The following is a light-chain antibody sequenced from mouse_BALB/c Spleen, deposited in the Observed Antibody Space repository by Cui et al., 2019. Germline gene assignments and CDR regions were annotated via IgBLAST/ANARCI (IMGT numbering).Light chain of an antibody. CDR1: SSVSY. Sequence: QIALTQSPALMSASLGEEIPLTCSASSSVSYMHWYQQKSCTSPKLLIYSTSNLASGVPSRFSGSGSGIFYSLTISSVEAEDAADYYCHQWSSYPWTFGGGTKLEIK. CDR3: HQWSSYPWT. CDR2: STS. V-gene: IGKV4-80*01. J-gene: IGKJ1*01.